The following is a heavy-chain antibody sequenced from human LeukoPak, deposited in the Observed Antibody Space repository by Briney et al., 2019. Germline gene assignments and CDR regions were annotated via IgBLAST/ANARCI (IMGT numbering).Heavy chain of an antibody. V-gene: IGHV3-33*06. D-gene: IGHD6-13*01. CDR2: IWYDGSNK. CDR3: AKSLGIAAAAPGDY. Sequence: GGSLRLSCAASGFTFSSYGMHWVRQAPGKGLEWVAVIWYDGSNKYYADSVKGRFTISRDNSKNTLYLQMNSLRAEDAAVYYCAKSLGIAAAAPGDYWGQGTLVTVSS. CDR1: GFTFSSYG. J-gene: IGHJ4*02.